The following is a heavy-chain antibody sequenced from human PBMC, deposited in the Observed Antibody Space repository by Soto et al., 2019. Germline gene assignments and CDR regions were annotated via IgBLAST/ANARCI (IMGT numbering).Heavy chain of an antibody. CDR1: GFSFSSYC. Sequence: EVQLVESGGGLVQPGGSLRLSCAASGFSFSSYCMSWVRQAPGKGLEWVANIKHDGSEKYYVGSVKGRFTISRDNAKETLNLQMNSLRAEDTAIYYCARDGVYGGFDYWGQGILVPVSS. CDR3: ARDGVYGGFDY. V-gene: IGHV3-7*03. D-gene: IGHD3-10*01. J-gene: IGHJ4*02. CDR2: IKHDGSEK.